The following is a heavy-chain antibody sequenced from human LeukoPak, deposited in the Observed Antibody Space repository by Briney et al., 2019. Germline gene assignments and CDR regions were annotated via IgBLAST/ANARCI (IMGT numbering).Heavy chain of an antibody. J-gene: IGHJ4*02. D-gene: IGHD1-26*01. CDR1: GFTFSSYG. V-gene: IGHV3-30*02. CDR2: IRYDGSNK. Sequence: GGSLRLSCAASGFTFSSYGMHWVRQAPGKGLEWVAFIRYDGSNKYYADSVKGRFTISRDNSKNTLYLQMNSLRAEDTAVYYCAKDPGWELPYYFDYWGQGTLVTVSS. CDR3: AKDPGWELPYYFDY.